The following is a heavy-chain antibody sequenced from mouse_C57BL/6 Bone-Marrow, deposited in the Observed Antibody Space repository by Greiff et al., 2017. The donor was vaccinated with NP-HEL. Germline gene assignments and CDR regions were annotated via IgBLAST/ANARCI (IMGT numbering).Heavy chain of an antibody. CDR1: GYTFTSYW. D-gene: IGHD1-1*01. CDR2: IDPNSGGT. J-gene: IGHJ2*01. V-gene: IGHV1-72*01. CDR3: ARGRTTTVVATDYFDY. Sequence: VQLQQPGAELVKPGASVKLSCKASGYTFTSYWMHWVKQRPGRGLEWIGRIDPNSGGTKYNEKFKSKATLTVDKPSSTAYMQLSSLTSEDSAVYYCARGRTTTVVATDYFDYWGQGTTLTVSS.